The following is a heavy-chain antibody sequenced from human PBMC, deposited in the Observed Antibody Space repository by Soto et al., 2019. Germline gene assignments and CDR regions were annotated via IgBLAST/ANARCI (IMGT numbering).Heavy chain of an antibody. CDR3: VRGLKNCYRVDV. V-gene: IGHV3-74*01. CDR1: GFTFTNYW. Sequence: EVKVVESGGGLVQPGGTMTHSCAATGFTFTNYWMHWVRQVPGKGLVLVSRIKGDGSSLSYADSVKGRFTISRANVENTFYLNRGRLSAGDTALYYVVRGLKNCYRVDVWLLETT. CDR2: IKGDGSSL. J-gene: IGHJ6*02.